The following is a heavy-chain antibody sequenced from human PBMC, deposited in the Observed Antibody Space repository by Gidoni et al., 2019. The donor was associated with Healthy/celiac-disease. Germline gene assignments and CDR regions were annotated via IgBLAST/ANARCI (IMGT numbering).Heavy chain of an antibody. D-gene: IGHD5-12*01. CDR2: TYYRSKWYN. CDR1: GDSVPSNSAA. J-gene: IGHJ4*02. V-gene: IGHV6-1*01. Sequence: LQQSVPVLVTPSPTLSLTFAISGDSVPSNSAARNWIRQSPSRGLKWLGRTYYRSKWYNDYAVSVKSRITINPDTSKNQFSLQLTSETPEKTAVYYCAREGEVAGFDYWGQGTLVTVSS. CDR3: AREGEVAGFDY.